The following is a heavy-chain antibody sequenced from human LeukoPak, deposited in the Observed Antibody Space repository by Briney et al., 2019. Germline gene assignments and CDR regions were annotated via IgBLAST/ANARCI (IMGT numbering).Heavy chain of an antibody. CDR1: GFTFGSYA. V-gene: IGHV3-23*01. Sequence: GGSMRLSCAASGFTFGSYAMSWVRQAPGRGLEWVSAISGSGGNTYYADSVKGRFTISRDNSKNTLYLQMNSLRADDTAVYYCARNHHNSGGRCDFWGQGTLVTVSS. J-gene: IGHJ4*02. CDR2: ISGSGGNT. CDR3: ARNHHNSGGRCDF. D-gene: IGHD2-15*01.